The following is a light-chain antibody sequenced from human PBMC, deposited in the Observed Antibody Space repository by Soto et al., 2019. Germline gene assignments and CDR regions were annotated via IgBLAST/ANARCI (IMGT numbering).Light chain of an antibody. V-gene: IGKV1-33*01. CDR1: QDINNY. J-gene: IGKJ5*01. CDR2: DAT. CDR3: HQYDNLPPT. Sequence: DIQMTQSPSSLSASVGDRVTITCQASQDINNYLNWYQQKPGKAPKLLIFDATNLETGVPSRFSGSGSRTHFSFTISSLQPEDGATYYCHQYDNLPPTFGQGTRLEIK.